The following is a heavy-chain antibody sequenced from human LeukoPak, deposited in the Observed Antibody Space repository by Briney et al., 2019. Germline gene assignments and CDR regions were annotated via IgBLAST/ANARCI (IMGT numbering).Heavy chain of an antibody. D-gene: IGHD5-24*01. CDR1: GFTFSSYS. CDR2: ISSSSSYI. J-gene: IGHJ4*02. CDR3: ARDLGDGYNYPHDY. Sequence: PGGSLRLSCAASGFTFSSYSMNWVRQAPGKGLEWVSSISSSSSYIYYADSVKGRFTISRDNAKNSLYLQMNSLRAEDTAVYYCARDLGDGYNYPHDYWGQGTLVPVFS. V-gene: IGHV3-21*01.